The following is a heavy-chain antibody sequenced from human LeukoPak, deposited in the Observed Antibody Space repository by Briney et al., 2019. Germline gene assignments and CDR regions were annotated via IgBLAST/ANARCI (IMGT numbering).Heavy chain of an antibody. CDR1: GFTFSDYY. CDR3: ARINNLAVAAYYFDY. J-gene: IGHJ4*02. V-gene: IGHV3-11*01. Sequence: GGSLRLSCAASGFTFSDYYMSWIRQAPGKGLEWVSYISSSGSTIYYADSVKGRFTISRDNAKNSLYLQMNSLRAEDTAVYYCARINNLAVAAYYFDYWGQGTLVTVSS. D-gene: IGHD6-19*01. CDR2: ISSSGSTI.